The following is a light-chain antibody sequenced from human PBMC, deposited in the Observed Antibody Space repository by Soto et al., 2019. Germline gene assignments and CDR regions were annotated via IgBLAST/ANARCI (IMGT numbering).Light chain of an antibody. V-gene: IGLV2-14*03. J-gene: IGLJ2*01. CDR3: GSYTTTSTLVV. CDR1: SSDVGHYNF. Sequence: QSVLTQPASVSGSPGQSITISCTGTSSDVGHYNFVSWYQQHPGTAPQLMIYDVSSRPSGVSNRFSGSKSGNSASLTISGLQPEDEADYYCGSYTTTSTLVVFGGGTKLTVL. CDR2: DVS.